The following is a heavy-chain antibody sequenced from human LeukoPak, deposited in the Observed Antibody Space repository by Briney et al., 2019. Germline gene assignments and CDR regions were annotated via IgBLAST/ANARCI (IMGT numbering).Heavy chain of an antibody. V-gene: IGHV1-69*04. D-gene: IGHD2-2*02. CDR1: GGTFSSYA. CDR2: IIPILGIA. CDR3: AAAIVVVPAAIVRGNYYYGMDV. J-gene: IGHJ6*02. Sequence: AASVKVSCKASGGTFSSYAISWVRQAPGQGLEWMGRIIPILGIANYAQKFQGRVTITADESTSTAYMELSSLRSEDTAVYYCAAAIVVVPAAIVRGNYYYGMDVWGQGTTVTVSS.